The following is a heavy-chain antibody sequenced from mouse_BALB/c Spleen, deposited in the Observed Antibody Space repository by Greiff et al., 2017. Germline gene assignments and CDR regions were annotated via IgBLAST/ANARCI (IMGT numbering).Heavy chain of an antibody. D-gene: IGHD2-3*01. J-gene: IGHJ4*01. Sequence: QVQLKESGPGLVAPSQSLSITCTVSGFSLTGYGVNWVRQPPGKGLEWLGMIWGDGSTDYNSALKSRLSISKDNSKSQVFLKMNSLQTDDTARYYCAREMRDGKEGDFYAMDYWGQGTSVTVSS. CDR1: GFSLTGYG. CDR2: IWGDGST. V-gene: IGHV2-6-7*01. CDR3: AREMRDGKEGDFYAMDY.